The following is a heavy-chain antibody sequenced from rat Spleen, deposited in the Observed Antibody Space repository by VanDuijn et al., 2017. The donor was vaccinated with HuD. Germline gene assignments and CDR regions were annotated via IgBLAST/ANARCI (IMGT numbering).Heavy chain of an antibody. D-gene: IGHD4-3*01. CDR1: GFTFSNAA. CDR3: AVSGYGY. V-gene: IGHV5-22*01. J-gene: IGHJ2*01. CDR2: INYEGSST. Sequence: EVQVVESGGGLVQPKESLKISCAASGFTFSNAAMYWVRQAPKKGLEWVASINYEGSSTYYGDTVKGRFTISRDNAENTVSLQMNSLRSEDTATYYCAVSGYGYWGQGVMVTVSS.